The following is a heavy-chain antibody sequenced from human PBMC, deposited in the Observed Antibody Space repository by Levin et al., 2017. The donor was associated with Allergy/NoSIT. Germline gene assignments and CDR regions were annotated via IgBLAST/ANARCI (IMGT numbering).Heavy chain of an antibody. CDR3: ASTPGYSSSWYRIFDY. D-gene: IGHD6-13*01. V-gene: IGHV1-2*02. CDR2: INPNSGGT. CDR1: GYTFTGYY. J-gene: IGHJ4*02. Sequence: ASVKVSCKASGYTFTGYYMHWVRQAPGQGLEWMGWINPNSGGTNYAQKFQGRVTMTRDTSISTAYMELSRLRSDDTAVYYCASTPGYSSSWYRIFDYWGQGTLVTVSS.